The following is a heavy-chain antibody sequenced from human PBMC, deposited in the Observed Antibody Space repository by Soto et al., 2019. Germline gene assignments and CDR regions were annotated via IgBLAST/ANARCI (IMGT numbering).Heavy chain of an antibody. D-gene: IGHD7-27*01. V-gene: IGHV4-39*01. Sequence: QLQLQESGPGLVKPSETLSLTCTVSGGSISSYYWGWIRRPPGKGLEWIGSIHYSGSTYYNPSLKSRVTISVDTSKNQFSLKLGSVTAADTAVYYCARRWGYSFDYWGQGTLVTVSS. J-gene: IGHJ4*02. CDR2: IHYSGST. CDR1: GGSISSYY. CDR3: ARRWGYSFDY.